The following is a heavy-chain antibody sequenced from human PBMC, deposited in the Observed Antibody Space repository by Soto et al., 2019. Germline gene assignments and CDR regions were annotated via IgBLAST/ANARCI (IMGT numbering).Heavy chain of an antibody. CDR1: GFTFSNAW. V-gene: IGHV3-15*01. J-gene: IGHJ4*02. CDR3: TTVDAVVLN. D-gene: IGHD6-19*01. CDR2: IKRNTDGGTT. Sequence: GGSLRLSCAASGFTFSNAWMSWVRQAPGGGLEWVGRIKRNTDGGTTDYAAPVRGRFAISRDDSKSTLYLQMNSLKSEDTAVYYCTTVDAVVLNWGQGILVTVSS.